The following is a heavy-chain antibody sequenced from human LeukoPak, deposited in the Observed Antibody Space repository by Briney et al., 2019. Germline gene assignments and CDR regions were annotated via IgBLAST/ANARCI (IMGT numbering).Heavy chain of an antibody. Sequence: SVKVSCKASGGTFSSYAISWVRQAPGQGLEWMGGIILIFGTANYAQKFQGRVTITTDESTSTAYMELSSLRSEDTAVYYCARGRSGYDFWSGYSKAPHFDYWGQGTLVTVSS. D-gene: IGHD3-3*01. J-gene: IGHJ4*02. CDR2: IILIFGTA. V-gene: IGHV1-69*05. CDR3: ARGRSGYDFWSGYSKAPHFDY. CDR1: GGTFSSYA.